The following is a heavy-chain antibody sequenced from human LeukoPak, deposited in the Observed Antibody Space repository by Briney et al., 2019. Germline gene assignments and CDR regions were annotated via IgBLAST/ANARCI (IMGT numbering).Heavy chain of an antibody. V-gene: IGHV3-48*04. Sequence: GGSLRLSCEASGFIFSDYNMNWVRQAPGKGLEWLSFIDSSSSTIYYADSVKGRFAISRDNAKNSLFLQMDSLRAEDTALYYCARDEHPLVKGYYFDYWAQGPRVPVSS. CDR3: ARDEHPLVKGYYFDY. CDR1: GFIFSDYN. D-gene: IGHD4-23*01. J-gene: IGHJ4*02. CDR2: IDSSSSTI.